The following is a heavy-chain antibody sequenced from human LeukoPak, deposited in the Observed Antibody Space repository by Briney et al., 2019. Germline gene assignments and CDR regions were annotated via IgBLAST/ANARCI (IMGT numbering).Heavy chain of an antibody. J-gene: IGHJ4*02. CDR1: GFIFRSYS. CDR2: ISGGGTT. Sequence: GGSLRLSCAASGFIFRSYSMTWVRQAPGKGLDWVSVISGGGTTYYADSVKGRFTISRDNSKNTLYLQMNSLRAEDTAVYYCAKTKGDYGDYFDCWGQGTLVTVSS. D-gene: IGHD4-17*01. V-gene: IGHV3-23*01. CDR3: AKTKGDYGDYFDC.